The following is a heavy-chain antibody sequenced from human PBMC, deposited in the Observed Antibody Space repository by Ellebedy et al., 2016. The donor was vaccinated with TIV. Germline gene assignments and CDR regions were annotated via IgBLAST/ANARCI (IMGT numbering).Heavy chain of an antibody. V-gene: IGHV1-18*01. CDR2: ISAPHRCS. J-gene: IGHJ5*02. Sequence: AASVQVSCKASGYTLTNFGITWVRQAPGQGLEWLGWISAPHRCSNYAQSIQDRATMTTDTSTNTVYLELRNLKSDDTAVYFCARDGSGNWFDPWGQGTLVTVSS. CDR3: ARDGSGNWFDP. CDR1: GYTLTNFG.